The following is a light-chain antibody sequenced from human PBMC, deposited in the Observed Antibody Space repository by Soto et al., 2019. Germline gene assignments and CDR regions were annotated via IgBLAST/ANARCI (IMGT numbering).Light chain of an antibody. J-gene: IGLJ2*01. Sequence: QSALTQPPSASGSPGQSVTISGTGTTSDVGGYNYVSWYQLHPGKVPKLIISEVNKRPSGVPDRFSGSKSGSTASLTVSGLQAEDEADYFCSSYAGSKNFILFGGGAKVTVL. V-gene: IGLV2-8*01. CDR2: EVN. CDR1: TSDVGGYNY. CDR3: SSYAGSKNFIL.